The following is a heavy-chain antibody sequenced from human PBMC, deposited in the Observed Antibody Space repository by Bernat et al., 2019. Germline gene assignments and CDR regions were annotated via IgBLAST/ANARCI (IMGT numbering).Heavy chain of an antibody. CDR2: ISYDGSNK. D-gene: IGHD2-2*01. V-gene: IGHV3-30-3*01. CDR1: GFTFSSYA. J-gene: IGHJ6*02. CDR3: ARNAHSSTSCYGCVGSGWGHYYYYYGMDV. Sequence: QVQLVESGGGVVQPGRSLRLSCAASGFTFSSYAMHWVRQAPGKGLEWVAVISYDGSNKYYADSVKGRFTISRDNSKNTLYLQMNSLRAEDTAVYYCARNAHSSTSCYGCVGSGWGHYYYYYGMDVWGQGTTVTVSS.